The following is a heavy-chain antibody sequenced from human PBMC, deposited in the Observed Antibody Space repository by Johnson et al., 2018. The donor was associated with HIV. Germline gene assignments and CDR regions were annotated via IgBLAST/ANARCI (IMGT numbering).Heavy chain of an antibody. J-gene: IGHJ3*02. CDR3: ARDETQRMYALTAFDI. D-gene: IGHD6-25*01. CDR2: ISTSGSTI. CDR1: GFTFRDYY. Sequence: QVQLVESGGGLVKPGGSLRLSCAASGFTFRDYYMSWIRQAPGKGLEWVSYISTSGSTIYYADSVKGRFTISRDNAKNSLYLQMNSLRAEDTAFYYCARDETQRMYALTAFDIWGQGTMVTVSS. V-gene: IGHV3-11*01.